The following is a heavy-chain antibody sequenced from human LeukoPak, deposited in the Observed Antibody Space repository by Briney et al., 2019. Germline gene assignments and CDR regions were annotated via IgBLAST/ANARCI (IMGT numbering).Heavy chain of an antibody. CDR1: GGSINSYY. Sequence: SETLSLTCTVSGGSINSYYWSWIRQPPGRGLEWIGSIHYSGSTSYNPSLRSRVTISVDKSKNQFFLKLSSVTATDTAVYYCARRVHSSGWPSYFDYWGQETLVTVSS. V-gene: IGHV4-59*01. J-gene: IGHJ4*02. CDR3: ARRVHSSGWPSYFDY. D-gene: IGHD6-25*01. CDR2: IHYSGST.